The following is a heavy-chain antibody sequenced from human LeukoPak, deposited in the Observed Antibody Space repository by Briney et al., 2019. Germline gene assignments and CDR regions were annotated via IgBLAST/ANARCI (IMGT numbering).Heavy chain of an antibody. Sequence: ASVKVSCKASGYTFTSYYMHWVRQAPGQGLEWMGIINPSGGSTSYAQKFQGRVTMTRDTSTSTVYMELSGLRSEDTAVYYCAREWWELLHGVYYFDYWGQGTLVTVSS. CDR1: GYTFTSYY. D-gene: IGHD1-26*01. CDR2: INPSGGST. CDR3: AREWWELLHGVYYFDY. J-gene: IGHJ4*02. V-gene: IGHV1-46*01.